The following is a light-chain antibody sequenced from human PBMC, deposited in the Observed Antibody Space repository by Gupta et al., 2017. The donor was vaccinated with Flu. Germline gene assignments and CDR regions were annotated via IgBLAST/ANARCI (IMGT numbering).Light chain of an antibody. Sequence: EIVMTQSPATLSVSPGERATLYCRASQSVSNNLAWYQQKPGQDPRLLIYGASSRATGIPARLSGSGSGREYTTTISSLQYEDFAVDYCQQYNNWTPVTFGGGTQVEIK. CDR3: QQYNNWTPVT. CDR2: GAS. CDR1: QSVSNN. J-gene: IGKJ4*01. V-gene: IGKV3-15*01.